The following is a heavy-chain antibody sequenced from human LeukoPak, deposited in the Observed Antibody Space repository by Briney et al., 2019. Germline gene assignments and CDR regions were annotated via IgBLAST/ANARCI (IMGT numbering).Heavy chain of an antibody. CDR1: GGSFSGHY. J-gene: IGHJ4*02. Sequence: SETLSLTCAVYGGSFSGHYWSWIRQPPGKGLEWIGEINHSGSTNYNPSLKSRVTISVDTSKNQFSLKLSSVTAADTAVYYCARGGDICTHGVCREYYFDYWGQGTLVTVST. D-gene: IGHD2-8*01. CDR2: INHSGST. CDR3: ARGGDICTHGVCREYYFDY. V-gene: IGHV4-34*01.